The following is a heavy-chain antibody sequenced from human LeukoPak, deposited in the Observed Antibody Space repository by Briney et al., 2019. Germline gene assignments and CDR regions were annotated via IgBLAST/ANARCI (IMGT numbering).Heavy chain of an antibody. CDR3: AKDFSVYYYDSRVFDY. Sequence: GGSQRLLCAASGFTFSSYGMRWGRKAPGKGVEGVAFIRYDGSNKYYADSVKGRFTISRDNSKNTLYLQMNSLRAEDTAVYYCAKDFSVYYYDSRVFDYWGQGTLVTVSS. CDR2: IRYDGSNK. V-gene: IGHV3-30*02. CDR1: GFTFSSYG. D-gene: IGHD3-22*01. J-gene: IGHJ4*02.